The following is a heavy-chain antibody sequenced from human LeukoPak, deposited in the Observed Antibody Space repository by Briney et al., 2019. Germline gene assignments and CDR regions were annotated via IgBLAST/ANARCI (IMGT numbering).Heavy chain of an antibody. D-gene: IGHD3-10*01. CDR2: IIPIFGTA. CDR1: XSSYX. J-gene: IGHJ5*02. Sequence: XSSYXXSWVRQAPGQGLEWMGGIIPIFGTANYAQKFQGRVTITADESTSTAYMELSSLRSEDTAVYYCARDRMTVRGVNWFDPWGQGTLVTVSS. CDR3: ARDRMTVRGVNWFDP. V-gene: IGHV1-69*01.